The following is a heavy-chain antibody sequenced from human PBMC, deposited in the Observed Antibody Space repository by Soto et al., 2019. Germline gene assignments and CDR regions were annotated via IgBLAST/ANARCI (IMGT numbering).Heavy chain of an antibody. J-gene: IGHJ4*02. CDR3: ASLVDTAMVEIFDY. CDR2: INPNSGGT. Sequence: GASVRVSCKASGYTFTGYYMHWVRQAPGQGLEWMGWINPNSGGTNYAQKFQGRVTMTRDTSISTAYMELSRLRSDDTAVYYCASLVDTAMVEIFDYWGQGTPVTVSS. V-gene: IGHV1-2*02. CDR1: GYTFTGYY. D-gene: IGHD5-18*01.